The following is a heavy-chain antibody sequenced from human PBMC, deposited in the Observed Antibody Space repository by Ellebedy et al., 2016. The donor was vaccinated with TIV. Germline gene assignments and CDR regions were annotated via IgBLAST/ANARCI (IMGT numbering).Heavy chain of an antibody. CDR3: ARVTLAGMDL. J-gene: IGHJ6*02. CDR1: AYTFTTYN. Sequence: AASVKVSCKTSAYTFTTYNIHWMRQAPGQGLEWMGLINPSSGGTIYAQKFYDRVTMTTDTSTSTAYMELRSLRSDDTAVYYCARVTLAGMDLWGQGTTVTVSS. V-gene: IGHV1-46*01. CDR2: INPSSGGT.